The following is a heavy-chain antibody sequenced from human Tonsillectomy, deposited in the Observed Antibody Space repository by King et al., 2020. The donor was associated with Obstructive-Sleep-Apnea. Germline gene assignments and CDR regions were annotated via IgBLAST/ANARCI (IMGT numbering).Heavy chain of an antibody. CDR1: GGTFSSYA. CDR2: IIPPFGTP. CDR3: ARENSGSYAFDY. Sequence: QLVQSGAEVKKPGSSVKVSCKASGGTFSSYAISWVRQAPGQGLEWMGGIIPPFGTPSYAQKFQGRVKIIADESTSTDYMEVSSLRSEDTAVYFCARENSGSYAFDYWGQGTLVTVSA. V-gene: IGHV1-69*12. J-gene: IGHJ4*02. D-gene: IGHD1-26*01.